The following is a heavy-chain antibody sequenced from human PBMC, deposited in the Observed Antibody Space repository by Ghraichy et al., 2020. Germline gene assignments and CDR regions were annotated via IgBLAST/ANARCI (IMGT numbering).Heavy chain of an antibody. Sequence: GSLRLSCVGSGFTFSGYNLNWVRQSPGKGLEWVSSITSSSRSTFYADSVKGRFTISRDNAQNSLYLQMNNLRDEDTAVYYCARASSVVRFYYYDGLDVWGPGTTVTVSS. CDR3: ARASSVVRFYYYDGLDV. CDR1: GFTFSGYN. J-gene: IGHJ6*02. V-gene: IGHV3-48*02. D-gene: IGHD4-23*01. CDR2: ITSSSRST.